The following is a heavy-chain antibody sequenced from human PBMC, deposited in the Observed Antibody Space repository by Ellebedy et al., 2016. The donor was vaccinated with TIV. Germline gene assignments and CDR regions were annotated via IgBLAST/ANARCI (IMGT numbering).Heavy chain of an antibody. D-gene: IGHD2-2*01. V-gene: IGHV3-7*01. CDR3: ARAIVVVPAARHFDY. J-gene: IGHJ4*02. Sequence: GESLKISXAASGFTFSSYWMSWVRQAPGKGLEWVANIKQDGSEKYYVDSVKGRFTISRDNAKNSLYLQMNSLRAEDTAVYYCARAIVVVPAARHFDYWGQGTLVTVSS. CDR2: IKQDGSEK. CDR1: GFTFSSYW.